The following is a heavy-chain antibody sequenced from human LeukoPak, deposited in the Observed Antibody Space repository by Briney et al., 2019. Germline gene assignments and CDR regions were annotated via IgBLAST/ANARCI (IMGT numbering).Heavy chain of an antibody. CDR2: ISSSGSTI. Sequence: PGGSLRLSCAASGFTFSDYYMSWIRQAPWKGLEWVSYISSSGSTIYYADSVKGRFTISRDNAKNSLYLQMNSLRAEDTAVYYCAKDHVVVVPAATSAEGPYYYYYYMDVWGKGTTVTVSS. CDR1: GFTFSDYY. J-gene: IGHJ6*03. V-gene: IGHV3-11*04. CDR3: AKDHVVVVPAATSAEGPYYYYYYMDV. D-gene: IGHD2-2*01.